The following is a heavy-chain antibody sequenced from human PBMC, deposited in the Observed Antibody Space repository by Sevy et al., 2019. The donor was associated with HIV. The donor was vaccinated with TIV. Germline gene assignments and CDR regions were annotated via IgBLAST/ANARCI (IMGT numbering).Heavy chain of an antibody. V-gene: IGHV4-59*08. J-gene: IGHJ4*02. CDR1: GGSITSLY. D-gene: IGHD1-26*01. CDR3: AGENAWGRGYS. Sequence: SETLSLTYTVSGGSITSLYWNWIRQPPGKGLEWIANIYYNGHINYNPSLKSRVTLSLDMSKNQFSLRLSSVTAADTAMYYCAGENAWGRGYSWGQGTLVTVSS. CDR2: IYYNGHI.